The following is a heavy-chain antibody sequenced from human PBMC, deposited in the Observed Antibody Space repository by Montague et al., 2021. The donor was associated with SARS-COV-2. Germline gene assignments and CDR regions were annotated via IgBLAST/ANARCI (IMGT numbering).Heavy chain of an antibody. Sequence: SLRLSCAASGFTFSSYAMHWVRQAPGMGLEWVAVISNDGKKTYYADSVKGRFTISRDNSKNTLYLQMNSLRVEDTAVYYCARGPQGAGWFLYFQHWGQGTLVTVSS. CDR3: ARGPQGAGWFLYFQH. J-gene: IGHJ1*01. V-gene: IGHV3-30*04. D-gene: IGHD6-19*01. CDR1: GFTFSSYA. CDR2: ISNDGKKT.